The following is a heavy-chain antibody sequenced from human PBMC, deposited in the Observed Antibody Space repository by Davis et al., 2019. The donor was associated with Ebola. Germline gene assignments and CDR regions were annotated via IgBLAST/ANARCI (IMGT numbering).Heavy chain of an antibody. Sequence: MPGGSLRLSCTVSGGSISSYYWSWIRQPPGKGLEWIGYIYYSGSTNYNPSLKSRVTISVDTSKNQFSLKLSSVTAADTAVYYCARGTTPHNWFDPWGQGTLVTVSS. V-gene: IGHV4-59*01. CDR2: IYYSGST. CDR1: GGSISSYY. D-gene: IGHD4-11*01. CDR3: ARGTTPHNWFDP. J-gene: IGHJ5*02.